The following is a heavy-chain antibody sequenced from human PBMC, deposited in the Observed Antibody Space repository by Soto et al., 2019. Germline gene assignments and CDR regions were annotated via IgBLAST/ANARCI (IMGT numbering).Heavy chain of an antibody. V-gene: IGHV1-69*01. Sequence: VKVSCKASGGTFSSYRINWGRQAPGQGLEWVGGIVPIYRTADYAQKFQGRVTITADEPARTSYMELRSLKSQDTAVYYCVRDSGAKLSSSWGQGTLVTVSS. D-gene: IGHD6-13*01. CDR2: IVPIYRTA. CDR1: GGTFSSYR. CDR3: VRDSGAKLSSS. J-gene: IGHJ4*02.